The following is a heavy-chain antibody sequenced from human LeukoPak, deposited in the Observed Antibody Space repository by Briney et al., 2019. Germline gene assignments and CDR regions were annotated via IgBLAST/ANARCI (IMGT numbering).Heavy chain of an antibody. CDR2: INWNGGST. D-gene: IGHD3-3*01. CDR1: GFTLDDYA. V-gene: IGHV3-20*04. CDR3: ARVKGSGYRNSIDY. J-gene: IGHJ4*02. Sequence: PGGSLRLSCAASGFTLDDYAMNWVRQAPGKGLEWVSGINWNGGSTYYRDSVKGRFTISRANAKNSLYLQMNSLRAEDTALYYCARVKGSGYRNSIDYWGQGTLVTVSS.